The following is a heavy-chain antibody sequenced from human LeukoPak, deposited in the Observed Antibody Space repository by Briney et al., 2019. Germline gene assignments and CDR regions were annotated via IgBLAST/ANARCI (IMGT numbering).Heavy chain of an antibody. V-gene: IGHV4-61*08. Sequence: SETLSLTCTVSGGSINSGGYYWSWIRQPPGKGLEWIGYNYYSGSTNYNPSLKSRVTISVDTSKNQFSLKLSSVTAADTAVYYCARDPVGDEGIDYWGQGTLVTVSS. D-gene: IGHD3-16*01. J-gene: IGHJ4*02. CDR1: GGSINSGGYY. CDR2: NYYSGST. CDR3: ARDPVGDEGIDY.